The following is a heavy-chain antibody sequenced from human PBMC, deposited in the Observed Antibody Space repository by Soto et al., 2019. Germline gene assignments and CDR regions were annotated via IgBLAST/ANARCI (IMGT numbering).Heavy chain of an antibody. CDR1: GHSFTSHY. V-gene: IGHV1-46*01. CDR3: VRALGGTSES. D-gene: IGHD3-10*01. CDR2: LSPSSQSS. J-gene: IGHJ5*02. Sequence: ASVKVSCKASGHSFTSHYFHWVRQAPGQGLEWIGILSPSSQSSSYSHTFQGRVTMTSDTSTSTVSLDLRSLTYEDTAVYYCVRALGGTSESWGQGNLVTVSS.